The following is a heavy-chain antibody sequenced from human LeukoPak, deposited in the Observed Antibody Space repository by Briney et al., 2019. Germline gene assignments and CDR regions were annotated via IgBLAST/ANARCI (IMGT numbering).Heavy chain of an antibody. Sequence: GSLRPPRATSGFTLHNHGQPRVRQAPGQGPEGVAVISYDGSNKYYADSVKGRFTISRDNSKNTLYLQMNSLRAEDTAVYYCARDTRSGSYDYWGQGTLVTVSS. J-gene: IGHJ4*02. CDR1: GFTLHNHG. CDR3: ARDTRSGSYDY. V-gene: IGHV3-30*03. D-gene: IGHD1-26*01. CDR2: ISYDGSNK.